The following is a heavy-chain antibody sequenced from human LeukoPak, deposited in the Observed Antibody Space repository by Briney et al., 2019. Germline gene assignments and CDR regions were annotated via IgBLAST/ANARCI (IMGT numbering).Heavy chain of an antibody. J-gene: IGHJ6*03. V-gene: IGHV1-18*01. D-gene: IGHD2-2*01. CDR1: GYTFTSYA. Sequence: GASVKVSCKASGYTFTSYAITWVRQAPGQGLEWMGWISAYNGNTKYPQKLQGRVTMTTDTSTSTAYMELRSLRSDDTAVYYCARGPIVDIVIVPAADDYYYMDVWGKGTTVTVSS. CDR3: ARGPIVDIVIVPAADDYYYMDV. CDR2: ISAYNGNT.